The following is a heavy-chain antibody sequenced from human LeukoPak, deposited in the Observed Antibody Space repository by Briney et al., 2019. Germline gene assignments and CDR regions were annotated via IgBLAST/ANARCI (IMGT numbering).Heavy chain of an antibody. CDR2: IYYSGST. V-gene: IGHV4-39*01. D-gene: IGHD3-9*01. CDR3: ASGGRYFDWLPWGY. Sequence: PSETLSLTCTVSGGSISSSSYYWGWIRQPPGKGLEWIGSIYYSGSTYYNPSLKSRVTISVDTSKNQFSLKLSSVTAADTAVYYCASGGRYFDWLPWGYWGQGTLVTVSS. CDR1: GGSISSSSYY. J-gene: IGHJ4*02.